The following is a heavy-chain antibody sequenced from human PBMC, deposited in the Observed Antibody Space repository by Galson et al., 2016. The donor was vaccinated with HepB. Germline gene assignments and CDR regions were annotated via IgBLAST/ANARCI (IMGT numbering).Heavy chain of an antibody. V-gene: IGHV4-59*01. CDR1: GGSINYYY. Sequence: SETLSPTCTVSGGSINYYYWSWLRQPPGKGLEWIGYSYYNGGNTNFSPSLKSRVTISVDTSKNQFSLKLSSVTAADSAVYYCARTGDILEYNWFDPWGQGILVTVSS. CDR3: ARTGDILEYNWFDP. CDR2: SYYNGGNT. J-gene: IGHJ5*02. D-gene: IGHD3-3*01.